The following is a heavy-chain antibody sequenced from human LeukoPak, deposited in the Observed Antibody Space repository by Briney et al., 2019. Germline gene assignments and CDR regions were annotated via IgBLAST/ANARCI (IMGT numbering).Heavy chain of an antibody. CDR2: FDPEDGET. CDR1: GYTLTELS. V-gene: IGHV1-24*01. D-gene: IGHD2-2*01. CDR3: ATVTNIVVVPAAMQDWFDP. Sequence: ASVKVSCKVSGYTLTELSMHWVRQAPGKGLEWMGGFDPEDGETIYAQKFQGRVTMTEDTSTDTAYMELSSLRSEDTAVYYCATVTNIVVVPAAMQDWFDPWGQGTLVTVSS. J-gene: IGHJ5*02.